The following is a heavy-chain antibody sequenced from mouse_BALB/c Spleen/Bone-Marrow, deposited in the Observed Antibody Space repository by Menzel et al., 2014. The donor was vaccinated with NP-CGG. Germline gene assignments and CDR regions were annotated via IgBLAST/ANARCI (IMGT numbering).Heavy chain of an antibody. V-gene: IGHV14-3*02. J-gene: IGHJ4*01. CDR2: IDPANGNT. Sequence: EAKLMESGAELVKPGASVKLSCTASGFNIKDTYIHWVKQRPEQGLEWIGRIDPANGNTKYDPKFQGKATITADTSSNTAFLQLSSLASEDTAVYYCAEITTSAYYVIDYWGQGTSVTVSS. D-gene: IGHD1-1*01. CDR1: GFNIKDTY. CDR3: AEITTSAYYVIDY.